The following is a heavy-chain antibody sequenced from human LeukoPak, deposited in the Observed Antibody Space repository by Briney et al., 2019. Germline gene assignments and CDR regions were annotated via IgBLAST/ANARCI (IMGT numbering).Heavy chain of an antibody. CDR2: ISSSSSYI. CDR3: ARGYQSGLRYFDWLPFDY. V-gene: IGHV3-21*01. CDR1: GFTFSSYS. J-gene: IGHJ4*02. Sequence: PGGPLRLSCAASGFTFSSYSMNWVRQAPGKGLEWVSSISSSSSYIYYADSVKGRFTISRDNAKNSLYLQMNSLRAEDTAVYYCARGYQSGLRYFDWLPFDYWGQGTLVTVSS. D-gene: IGHD3-9*01.